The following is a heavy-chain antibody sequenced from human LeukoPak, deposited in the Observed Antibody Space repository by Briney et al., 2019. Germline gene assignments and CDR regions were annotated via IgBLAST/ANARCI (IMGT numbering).Heavy chain of an antibody. J-gene: IGHJ5*02. D-gene: IGHD2-8*01. Sequence: SETLSLTCAVYGGSFSGYYWSWIRQPPGKGLEWIGEINHSGSTNYNPSLKSRVTTSVDTSKNQFSLKLSSVTAADTAVYYCARGQADEDIVLMVYAILMTRSCWFDPWGQGTLVTVSS. V-gene: IGHV4-34*01. CDR3: ARGQADEDIVLMVYAILMTRSCWFDP. CDR2: INHSGST. CDR1: GGSFSGYY.